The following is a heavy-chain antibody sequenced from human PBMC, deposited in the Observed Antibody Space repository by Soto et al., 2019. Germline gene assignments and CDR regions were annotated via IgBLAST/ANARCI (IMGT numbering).Heavy chain of an antibody. Sequence: HPVGSLRLSCAASGFTFSSYGMHWVRQAPGKGLEWVAVISYDGSNKYYADSVKGRFTISRDNSKNTLYLQMNSLRAEDTAVYYCAKQRVVGATWYYGMDVWGQGTTVTVSS. J-gene: IGHJ6*02. D-gene: IGHD1-26*01. CDR1: GFTFSSYG. CDR3: AKQRVVGATWYYGMDV. V-gene: IGHV3-30*18. CDR2: ISYDGSNK.